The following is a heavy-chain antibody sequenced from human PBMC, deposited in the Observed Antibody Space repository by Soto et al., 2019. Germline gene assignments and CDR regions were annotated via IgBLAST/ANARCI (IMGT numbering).Heavy chain of an antibody. CDR1: GYSFTSYW. CDR2: IYPGDSDT. D-gene: IGHD2-2*01. V-gene: IGHV5-51*03. J-gene: IGHJ6*02. CDR3: ARYQLARSYYYYGTDV. Sequence: PGESLKISCKGSGYSFTSYWIGWVRQMPGKGLEWMGIIYPGDSDTRYSPSFQGQVTISADKSISTAYLQWSSLKASDTAMYYCARYQLARSYYYYGTDVWGQGTTVTVSS.